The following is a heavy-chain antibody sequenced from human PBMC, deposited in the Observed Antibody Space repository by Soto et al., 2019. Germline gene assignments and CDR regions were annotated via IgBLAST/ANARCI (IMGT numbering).Heavy chain of an antibody. CDR3: ARIATAGNESILTSYYFDY. V-gene: IGHV1-69*01. J-gene: IGHJ4*02. D-gene: IGHD6-13*01. Sequence: QVQLVQSGAEVKKPGSSVKVSCKASGVTFSSYAISWVRQAPGQGLEWMGGIIPLFGTANYAQKFQGRVTITADETTGPAYIELCSRRSEDTGVYYGARIATAGNESILTSYYFDYWGQGTLVTVSS. CDR2: IIPLFGTA. CDR1: GVTFSSYA.